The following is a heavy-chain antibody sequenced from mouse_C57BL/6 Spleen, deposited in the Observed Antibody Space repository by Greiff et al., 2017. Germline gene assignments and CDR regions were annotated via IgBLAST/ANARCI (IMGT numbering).Heavy chain of an antibody. Sequence: QVQLQQSGAELARPGASVKLSCKASGYTFTSYGISWVKQRTGQGLEWIGEIYPRSGNTYYNEKFKGKATLTADKSSSTAYMELRSLTSEDSAVYFCARESPHYGSSYDWYFDVWGTGTTVTVSS. CDR1: GYTFTSYG. CDR2: IYPRSGNT. CDR3: ARESPHYGSSYDWYFDV. V-gene: IGHV1-81*01. D-gene: IGHD1-1*01. J-gene: IGHJ1*03.